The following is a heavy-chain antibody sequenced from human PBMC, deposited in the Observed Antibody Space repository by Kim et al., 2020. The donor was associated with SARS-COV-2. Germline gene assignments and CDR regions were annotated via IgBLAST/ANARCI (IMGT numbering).Heavy chain of an antibody. D-gene: IGHD6-13*01. CDR2: IYTGGSGT. V-gene: IGHV3-23*03. J-gene: IGHJ4*02. Sequence: GGSLRLSCAASGFTFSSYGMSWVRQAPGKGLEWISVIYTGGSGTYYAESVNGRFTISRDNSKNTLYLQMNSLRVEDTAVYYCAKGGSSWYWVDCWGQGTL. CDR3: AKGGSSWYWVDC. CDR1: GFTFSSYG.